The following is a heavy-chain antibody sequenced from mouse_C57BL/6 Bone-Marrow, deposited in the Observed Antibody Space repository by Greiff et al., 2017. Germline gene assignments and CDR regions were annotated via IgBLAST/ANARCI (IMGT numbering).Heavy chain of an antibody. D-gene: IGHD1-2*01. CDR2: IRNKANGYTT. V-gene: IGHV7-3*01. Sequence: EVQRVESGGGLVQPGGSLSLSCAASGFTFTDYYMSWVRQPPGKALEWLGFIRNKANGYTTEYSASVKGRFTISRDNSQSILYLQMNALRAEDSATYYCARFYGRGVYFDYGGQGTTLTVSS. CDR1: GFTFTDYY. CDR3: ARFYGRGVYFDY. J-gene: IGHJ2*01.